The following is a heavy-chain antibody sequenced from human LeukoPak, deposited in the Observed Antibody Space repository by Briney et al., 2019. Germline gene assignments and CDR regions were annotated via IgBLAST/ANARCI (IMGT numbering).Heavy chain of an antibody. Sequence: GGSLRLSCAASGFTFSSYSMNWVRQAPGKGLEWVSSISSSSSYIYYADSVKGRFTISRDNAKNSLYLQMNSLRAEDTAVYYCARSIYSSGWYVDFQHWGQGTQVTVSS. J-gene: IGHJ1*01. CDR3: ARSIYSSGWYVDFQH. D-gene: IGHD6-19*01. CDR2: ISSSSSYI. CDR1: GFTFSSYS. V-gene: IGHV3-21*01.